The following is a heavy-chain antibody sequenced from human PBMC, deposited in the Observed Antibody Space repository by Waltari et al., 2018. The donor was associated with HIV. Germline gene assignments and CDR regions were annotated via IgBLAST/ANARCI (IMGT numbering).Heavy chain of an antibody. D-gene: IGHD3-10*01. V-gene: IGHV3-48*02. Sequence: EVQLVESGGGLVQPGGSLRLSCAASGCTFSNYNFNWVRQAPGKGLEWVSYISSISDTIYYADSVKGRFTISRDNAKNSLYLQMNSLRDEDTAVYYCTRDRTYGPLRYFDYWGQGTLVTVSS. CDR2: ISSISDTI. CDR3: TRDRTYGPLRYFDY. J-gene: IGHJ4*02. CDR1: GCTFSNYN.